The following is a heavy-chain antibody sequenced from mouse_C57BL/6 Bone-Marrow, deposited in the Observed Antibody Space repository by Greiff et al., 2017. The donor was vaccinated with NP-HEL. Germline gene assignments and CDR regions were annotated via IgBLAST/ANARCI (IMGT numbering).Heavy chain of an antibody. CDR3: TRVSTMVKWFAY. CDR1: GYTFTSYW. CDR2: IDPSDSYT. J-gene: IGHJ3*01. V-gene: IGHV1-59*01. Sequence: QVQLQQPGAELVRPGTSVKLSCKASGYTFTSYWMHWVKQRPGQGLEWIGVIDPSDSYTNYNQKFKGKATLTVDTSSSTAYMQLSSLTSEVSAGDCWTRVSTMVKWFAYWGQGTLVTVTA. D-gene: IGHD2-2*01.